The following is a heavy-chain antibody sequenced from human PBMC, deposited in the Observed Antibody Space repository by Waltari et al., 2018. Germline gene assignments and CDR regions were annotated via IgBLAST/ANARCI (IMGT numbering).Heavy chain of an antibody. CDR1: GGTFSSYA. Sequence: QVQLVQSGAEVKNPGSSVKVSCKASGGTFSSYAISWVRQAPGQGLEWMGGIIPIFGTANYAKKFQGGVTITADESTSTAYMELSSLRSEDTDVYYCARESPIGVASDYWGQGTLVTVSS. D-gene: IGHD2-15*01. CDR2: IIPIFGTA. V-gene: IGHV1-69*13. J-gene: IGHJ4*02. CDR3: ARESPIGVASDY.